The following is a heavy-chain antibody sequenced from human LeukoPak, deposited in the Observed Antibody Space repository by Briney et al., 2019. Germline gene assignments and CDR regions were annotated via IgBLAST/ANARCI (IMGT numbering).Heavy chain of an antibody. J-gene: IGHJ5*02. D-gene: IGHD3-10*01. CDR3: ARGSVVRGVILYDWFDP. CDR1: GYTFTSFG. Sequence: ASVKVSCKASGYTFTSFGISWVRQAPGQGLEWMGWISAYNGNTEYTQKLQGRVTMTTETSTSTAYMELRSLRSDDTAVYYCARGSVVRGVILYDWFDPWGQGTLVTVSS. V-gene: IGHV1-18*01. CDR2: ISAYNGNT.